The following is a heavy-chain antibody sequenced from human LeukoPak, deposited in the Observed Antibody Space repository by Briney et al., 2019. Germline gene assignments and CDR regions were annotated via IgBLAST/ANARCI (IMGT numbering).Heavy chain of an antibody. CDR1: GFTFSDYY. Sequence: GGSLRLSCAASGFTFSDYYMSWIRQAPGKGLEWVSSISSSGSTIYYADSVKGRFTNSRDNAKNSLYLQMNSLRVEDTAVYYCARDPSTSHAFDIWGQGTMVTVSS. J-gene: IGHJ3*02. V-gene: IGHV3-11*01. CDR3: ARDPSTSHAFDI. CDR2: ISSSGSTI.